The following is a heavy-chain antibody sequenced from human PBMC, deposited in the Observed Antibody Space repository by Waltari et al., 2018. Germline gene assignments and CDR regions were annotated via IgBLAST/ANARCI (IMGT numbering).Heavy chain of an antibody. Sequence: QVQLVQSGAEVKKPGASVKVSCKASGYTFTGYYMHWVRQAPGQGLEWMGWINPNSGGTNYAQKFKGRVTMTRETSISTAYMELSRLRSDDTAVYYCARAYYDILTGYYSAFDYWGQGTLVTVSS. V-gene: IGHV1-2*02. CDR1: GYTFTGYY. J-gene: IGHJ4*02. CDR3: ARAYYDILTGYYSAFDY. D-gene: IGHD3-9*01. CDR2: INPNSGGT.